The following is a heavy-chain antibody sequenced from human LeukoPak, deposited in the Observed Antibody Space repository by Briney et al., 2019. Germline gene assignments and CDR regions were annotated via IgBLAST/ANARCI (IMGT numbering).Heavy chain of an antibody. CDR1: GGPISRYY. CDR3: AIVYYNRSYDYRYCDL. D-gene: IGHD5-12*01. J-gene: IGHJ2*01. Sequence: PSVTLSLTSTLWGGPISRYYWGWIRQHLRKQLEWFAYISYNGHTNYNPSLMCLVTISVYTSMNELSLRLSTVTPPHTSVYYCAIVYYNRSYDYRYCDLWGRGNLVTVSS. V-gene: IGHV4-59*01. CDR2: ISYNGHT.